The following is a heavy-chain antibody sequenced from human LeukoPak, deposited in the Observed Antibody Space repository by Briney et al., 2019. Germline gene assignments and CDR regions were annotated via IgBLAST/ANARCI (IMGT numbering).Heavy chain of an antibody. CDR2: ISAYNGNT. Sequence: GASVKVSCKASGYTFTDFGISWVRQAPGQGLEWMGWISAYNGNTKYSQKFQGRVTITRDTSASTAYMELSSLRSEDTAVYYCAREQWLALDYWGQGTLVTVSS. CDR3: AREQWLALDY. D-gene: IGHD6-19*01. V-gene: IGHV1-18*01. J-gene: IGHJ4*02. CDR1: GYTFTDFG.